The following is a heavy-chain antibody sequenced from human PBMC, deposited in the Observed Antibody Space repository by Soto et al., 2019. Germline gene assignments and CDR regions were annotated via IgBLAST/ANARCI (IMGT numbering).Heavy chain of an antibody. Sequence: QVHLVQSGAELKKPGASVNVSCKASGYTFTSYGITWVRQAPGQGLEWMGWISAHKGKTDYTHKLQGRVTVTRDTSTSKGYMEVRSLRSDVTAVYYCARGRYGDYWGQGARVTASS. CDR3: ARGRYGDY. D-gene: IGHD1-1*01. CDR2: ISAHKGKT. V-gene: IGHV1-18*01. CDR1: GYTFTSYG. J-gene: IGHJ4*02.